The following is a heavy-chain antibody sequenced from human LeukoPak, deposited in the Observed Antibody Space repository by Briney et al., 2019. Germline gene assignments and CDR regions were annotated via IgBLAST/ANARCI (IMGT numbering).Heavy chain of an antibody. J-gene: IGHJ6*02. Sequence: GGSLRLSCAASGFTFSSYWMSWVRQAPGKGPEWVANIKQDGSEKYYVDSVKGRFTISRDNAKNSLYLQMNSLRAEDTAVYYCARDEEVGATARYYYGMDVWGQGTTVTVSS. CDR2: IKQDGSEK. CDR3: ARDEEVGATARYYYGMDV. CDR1: GFTFSSYW. D-gene: IGHD1-26*01. V-gene: IGHV3-7*01.